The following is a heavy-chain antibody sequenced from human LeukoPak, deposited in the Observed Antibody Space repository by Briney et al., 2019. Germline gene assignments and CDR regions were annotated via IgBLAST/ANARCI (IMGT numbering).Heavy chain of an antibody. CDR1: GFTFSSYA. CDR3: AKGASSGYYNFDY. CDR2: ISGSGGST. J-gene: IGHJ4*02. D-gene: IGHD3-22*01. Sequence: GGSLRLSCAASGFTFSSYAMSGVRQAPGKGLEWVSAISGSGGSTYCADSVKGRFTISRDNSKNTLYLQMNSLRAEDTAVYYCAKGASSGYYNFDYWGQGTLVTVSS. V-gene: IGHV3-23*01.